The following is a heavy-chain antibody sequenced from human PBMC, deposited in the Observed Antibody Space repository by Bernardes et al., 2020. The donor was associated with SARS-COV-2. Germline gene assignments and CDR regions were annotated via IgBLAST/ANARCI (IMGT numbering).Heavy chain of an antibody. J-gene: IGHJ4*02. CDR3: ARDSYYYDTHSYYFAY. CDR2: IYYSGST. V-gene: IGHV4-59*01. D-gene: IGHD3-22*01. CDR1: GGSISSYY. Sequence: SETLSLTCTVSGGSISSYYWSWIRQPPGKGLEWIGYIYYSGSTNYNPSLKSRVTISVDTSKNQFSLKLSSVTAADTAVYYCARDSYYYDTHSYYFAYWGQGTLVTVSS.